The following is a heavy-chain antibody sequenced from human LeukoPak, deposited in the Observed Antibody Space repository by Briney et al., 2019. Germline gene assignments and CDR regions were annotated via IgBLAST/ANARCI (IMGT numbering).Heavy chain of an antibody. V-gene: IGHV3-66*01. CDR1: EFTVSRNS. D-gene: IGHD3/OR15-3a*01. J-gene: IGHJ4*02. CDR2: LYSGGST. CDR3: ATNWANVFELYHFHY. Sequence: PGGSLRLSCAASEFTVSRNSMSWVRQAPGKGLEWVSILYSGGSTYYADSVKGRFTISRDNSKNTLYLQMNSLRAEDTAVYYCATNWANVFELYHFHYWGQGTLVTVSS.